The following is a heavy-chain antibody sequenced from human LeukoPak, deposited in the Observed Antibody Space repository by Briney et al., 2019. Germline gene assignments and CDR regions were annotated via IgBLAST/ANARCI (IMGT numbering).Heavy chain of an antibody. Sequence: GGSLRLSCAASGFTFSSYAMSWVRQAPVKGLEWVSGISGSGGSTNYADSVKGRSTISRDNSKNTLYLQMNSLRAEDTAVYYCAKGKMIQLWPVAGLMCDYWGQGTRVTVSS. J-gene: IGHJ4*02. D-gene: IGHD5-18*01. CDR2: ISGSGGST. CDR3: AKGKMIQLWPVAGLMCDY. V-gene: IGHV3-23*01. CDR1: GFTFSSYA.